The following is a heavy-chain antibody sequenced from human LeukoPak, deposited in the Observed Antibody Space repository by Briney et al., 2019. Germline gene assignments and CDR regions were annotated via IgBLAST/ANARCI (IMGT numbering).Heavy chain of an antibody. CDR3: AKVAEVGATGYYYYMDV. J-gene: IGHJ6*03. D-gene: IGHD1-26*01. CDR2: IYSGGST. V-gene: IGHV3-66*01. CDR1: GFTVSSNY. Sequence: SGGSLRLSGAASGFTVSSNYMNWVRQAPGKGLEWVSVIYSGGSTYYADSVKGRFTISRDNSKNTLYLQMSSLRAEDTAVYYCAKVAEVGATGYYYYMDVWGKGTTVTISS.